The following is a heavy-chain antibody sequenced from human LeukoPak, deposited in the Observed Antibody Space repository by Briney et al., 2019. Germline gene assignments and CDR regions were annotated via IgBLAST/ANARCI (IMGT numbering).Heavy chain of an antibody. D-gene: IGHD6-19*01. Sequence: GGSLRLSCAASGFTFSSYEMNWVRQAPGKGLEWVSVIYSGGSTYYADSVKGRFTISRDNSKDTLYLQMNSLRAEDTAVYYCARAVAGTSYYYYYMDVWGKGTTVTVSS. J-gene: IGHJ6*03. CDR1: GFTFSSYE. CDR3: ARAVAGTSYYYYYMDV. CDR2: IYSGGST. V-gene: IGHV3-53*01.